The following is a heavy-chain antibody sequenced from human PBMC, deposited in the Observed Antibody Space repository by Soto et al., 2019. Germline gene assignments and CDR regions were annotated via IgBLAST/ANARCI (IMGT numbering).Heavy chain of an antibody. CDR3: VRGYCTTSPCSGDFQF. V-gene: IGHV1-58*01. J-gene: IGHJ1*01. CDR2: LVVGSGNT. CDR1: GFMFTSSA. D-gene: IGHD2-15*01. Sequence: SVKVSCKTSGFMFTSSAVQWVRQARGQRLEWIGWLVVGSGNTHYAQHFQERVTLTIDTSTTTAYMELRNLTSEDTAVYFSVRGYCTTSPCSGDFQFWGQGTLVTVSS.